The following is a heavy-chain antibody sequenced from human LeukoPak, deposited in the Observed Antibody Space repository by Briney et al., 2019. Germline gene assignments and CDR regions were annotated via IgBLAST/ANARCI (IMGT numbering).Heavy chain of an antibody. CDR3: VRDQTPYCGGECYCATDI. J-gene: IGHJ3*02. D-gene: IGHD2-21*01. CDR1: GLTFSSHI. CDR2: IGSSGSPT. V-gene: IGHV3-48*01. Sequence: PGGSLRLSCEASGLTFSSHIMNWVGQAPGKRLDWVSYIGSSGSPTHYADSVRGRFTISRDNAKNSLYLQMNSQRAADTGVSYCVRDQTPYCGGECYCATDIWGQGTLVTVSS.